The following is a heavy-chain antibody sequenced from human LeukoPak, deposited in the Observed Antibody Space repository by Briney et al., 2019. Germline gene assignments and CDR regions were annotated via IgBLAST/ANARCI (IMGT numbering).Heavy chain of an antibody. D-gene: IGHD4-17*01. CDR1: GGSISNYY. CDR3: ARGPGGYGDYVYMDV. V-gene: IGHV4-59*07. Sequence: SDTLSLTCTVSGGSISNYYWNWIRQPPGKGLELIGYIYYSGTTNYNPSLKSRVSMSVDTSKNQLSLKLSSVTAADTAVYYCARGPGGYGDYVYMDVWGKGTTVTISS. J-gene: IGHJ6*03. CDR2: IYYSGTT.